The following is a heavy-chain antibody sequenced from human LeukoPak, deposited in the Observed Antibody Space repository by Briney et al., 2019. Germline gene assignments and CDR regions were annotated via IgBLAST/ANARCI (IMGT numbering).Heavy chain of an antibody. J-gene: IGHJ6*02. CDR2: ISGSGTTI. D-gene: IGHD6-19*01. Sequence: GGSLRLSCSASGFTFSDYYMTWIRQAPGKGLEWVSYISGSGTTIHYADSLRGRFTISRDNAKNSVYLQMNSLRVDDTAVYYCAREVSVAGINGLDVWGRGTTVTVSS. V-gene: IGHV3-11*01. CDR1: GFTFSDYY. CDR3: AREVSVAGINGLDV.